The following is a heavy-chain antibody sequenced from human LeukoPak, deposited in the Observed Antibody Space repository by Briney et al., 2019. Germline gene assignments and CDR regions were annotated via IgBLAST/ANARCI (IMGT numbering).Heavy chain of an antibody. CDR2: INPNSGGT. CDR3: ARSYSSRGKTFDY. Sequence: ASVKVSCKASGYTFTGYYMHWVRQAPGQGLEWMGWINPNSGGTNYAQKFQGWVTMTRDTSISTAYMELSRLRSDDTAVYYCARSYSSRGKTFDYWGQGTLVTVSS. J-gene: IGHJ4*02. D-gene: IGHD6-13*01. CDR1: GYTFTGYY. V-gene: IGHV1-2*04.